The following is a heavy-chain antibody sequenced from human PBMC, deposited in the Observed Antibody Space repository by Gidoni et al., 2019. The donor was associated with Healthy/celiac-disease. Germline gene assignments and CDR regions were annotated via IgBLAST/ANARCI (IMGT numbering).Heavy chain of an antibody. CDR2: INPNSGGT. CDR3: ARDGNREKLVGATVYYYGMDV. J-gene: IGHJ6*02. D-gene: IGHD1-26*01. CDR1: GYTFTGYY. V-gene: IGHV1-2*04. Sequence: QVQLVQSGAEVKKPGASVKVSCKASGYTFTGYYIHWGRQAPGQGLESMGWINPNSGGTNYAQKFQGWVTMTRDTSISTAYMELSRLRSDDTAVYYCARDGNREKLVGATVYYYGMDVWGQGTTVTVSS.